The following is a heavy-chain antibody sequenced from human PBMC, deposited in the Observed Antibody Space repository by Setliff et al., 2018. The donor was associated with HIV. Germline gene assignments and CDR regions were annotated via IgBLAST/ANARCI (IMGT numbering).Heavy chain of an antibody. CDR1: GGSLANYY. J-gene: IGHJ4*02. Sequence: SETLSLTCAVYGGSLANYYWSWIRQPAGKGLEWIGRIYTNGRSNFNPSLKSRVTISIDTSKNQFSLKLTSVTAADTAVYYCARAMGGSRTDFDYWGQGTLVTVSS. CDR2: IYTNGRS. V-gene: IGHV4-59*10. CDR3: ARAMGGSRTDFDY. D-gene: IGHD2-2*01.